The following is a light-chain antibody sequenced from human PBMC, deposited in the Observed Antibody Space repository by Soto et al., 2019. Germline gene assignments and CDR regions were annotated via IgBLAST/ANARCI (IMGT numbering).Light chain of an antibody. V-gene: IGKV3-20*01. CDR1: QTVSSSC. CDR3: QHYDNSAALT. Sequence: EIVMTQSPGTLSLSPGESATLFCRASQTVSSSCLAWYQQKPGQAPRLLIYGVSSRATGIPDRFSGSGSGTDLTLTISRLQPEDFAVYYCQHYDNSAALTFGDRTNVEIK. CDR2: GVS. J-gene: IGKJ4*01.